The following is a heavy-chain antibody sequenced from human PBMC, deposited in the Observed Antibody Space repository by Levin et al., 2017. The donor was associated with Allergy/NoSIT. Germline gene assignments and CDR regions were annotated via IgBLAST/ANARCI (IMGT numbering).Heavy chain of an antibody. CDR2: IYYSGIA. CDR1: GDSIRSSNYY. D-gene: IGHD2-15*01. CDR3: ARELGRSGYFDY. Sequence: MTSETLSLTCTVSGDSIRSSNYYWGWIRQPPGKGLEWIGCIYYSGIADYSPSLKSRVTFSVDTSKNQFSLKLTSVTAADTAVYYCARELGRSGYFDYWGQGTLATVSS. J-gene: IGHJ4*02. V-gene: IGHV4-39*07.